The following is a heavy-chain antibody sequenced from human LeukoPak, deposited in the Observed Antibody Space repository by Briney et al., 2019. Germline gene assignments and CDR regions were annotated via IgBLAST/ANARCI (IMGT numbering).Heavy chain of an antibody. J-gene: IGHJ6*02. V-gene: IGHV4-59*08. D-gene: IGHD6-19*01. CDR2: IYYSGSS. CDR3: ARQLGASRQCLVQEYYYGMDD. CDR1: GGSISSYY. Sequence: SETLSLTCTVSGGSISSYYWSWIRQPPGKGLEWIGYIYYSGSSNYNTSLKSRVTISVDTSKNQVSLKMTSVTAADTAMYYCARQLGASRQCLVQEYYYGMDDWGQGTTVTVSS.